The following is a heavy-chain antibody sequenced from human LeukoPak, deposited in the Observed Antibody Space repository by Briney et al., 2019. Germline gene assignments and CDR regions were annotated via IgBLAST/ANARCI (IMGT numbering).Heavy chain of an antibody. CDR1: GYTFTGYY. CDR3: ARADSDAFDI. J-gene: IGHJ3*02. Sequence: VASVKVSCKASGYTFTGYYIHWVRQAPGQGLEWMGWINPNSGGTNYAQKFQGRVTMTRDTSISIAYMELSRLRSDDTAVYYCARADSDAFDIWGQGTMVTVSS. CDR2: INPNSGGT. V-gene: IGHV1-2*02.